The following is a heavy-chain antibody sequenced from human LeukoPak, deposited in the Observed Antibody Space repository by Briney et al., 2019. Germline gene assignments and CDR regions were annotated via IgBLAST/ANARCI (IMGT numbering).Heavy chain of an antibody. Sequence: PGGSLRLSCAASGFTFSSYGMHWVRQAPGKGLEWVAVISYDGSNKYYADSVKGRFTISRDNSKNTLYLQMNSLRAEDTAVYYCAKERGIRLFDYWGQGTLVTVSS. J-gene: IGHJ4*02. CDR3: AKERGIRLFDY. CDR1: GFTFSSYG. CDR2: ISYDGSNK. V-gene: IGHV3-30*18. D-gene: IGHD3-10*01.